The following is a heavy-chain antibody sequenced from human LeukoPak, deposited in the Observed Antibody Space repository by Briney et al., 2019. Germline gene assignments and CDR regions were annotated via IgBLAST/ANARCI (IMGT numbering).Heavy chain of an antibody. V-gene: IGHV4-59*10. CDR2: IYTSGST. CDR3: ARARSGKWGFDY. J-gene: IGHJ4*02. Sequence: SETLSLTCAVYGGSFSGYYWSWIRQPAGKGLEWIGRIYTSGSTNYNPSLKSRVTISVDTSKNQFSLKLSSVTAADTAVYYCARARSGKWGFDYWGQGTLVTVSS. D-gene: IGHD1-26*01. CDR1: GGSFSGYY.